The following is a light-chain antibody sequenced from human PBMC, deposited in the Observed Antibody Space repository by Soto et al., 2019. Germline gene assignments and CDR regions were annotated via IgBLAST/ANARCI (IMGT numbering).Light chain of an antibody. CDR1: QSVSSN. Sequence: EIVMTQSPVTLSVSPGERATLSCRASQSVSSNLAWYQLKPGQAPRLLIYGASTRATGIPARFSGSGSGTEFTLTIGSLQSEDFAVYYCQQYNNWPRTFGQGTKVEIK. V-gene: IGKV3-15*01. J-gene: IGKJ1*01. CDR2: GAS. CDR3: QQYNNWPRT.